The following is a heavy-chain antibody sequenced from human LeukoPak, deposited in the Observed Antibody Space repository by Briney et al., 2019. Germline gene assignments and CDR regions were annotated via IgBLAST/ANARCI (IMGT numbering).Heavy chain of an antibody. CDR2: IIPISGTT. CDR1: GGTFTSYA. Sequence: ASVKVSCKTSGGTFTSYAITWVRQAPGRGLEWMGKIIPISGTTNYAQKFQGRVTFTADESTSTAYMELSSLRSEDTALYYCARKLRLGGNWLDPWGQGTLVTVSS. D-gene: IGHD1-26*01. CDR3: ARKLRLGGNWLDP. V-gene: IGHV1-69*13. J-gene: IGHJ5*02.